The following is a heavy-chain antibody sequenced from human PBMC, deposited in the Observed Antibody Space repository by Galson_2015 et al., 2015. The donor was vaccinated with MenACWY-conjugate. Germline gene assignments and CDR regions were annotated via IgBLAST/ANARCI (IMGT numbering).Heavy chain of an antibody. CDR1: GFNFNNAW. D-gene: IGHD2/OR15-2a*01. J-gene: IGHJ4*02. Sequence: SLRLSCAASGFNFNNAWMHWVRQAPGKGLEWVGLIRRNTDGGTTDYAAPVKGRFTISRDDSKNTLYLQMNSLKIEDTAVYYCVVNSYGSWGQGTLVTVSS. CDR2: IRRNTDGGTT. CDR3: VVNSYGS. V-gene: IGHV3-15*07.